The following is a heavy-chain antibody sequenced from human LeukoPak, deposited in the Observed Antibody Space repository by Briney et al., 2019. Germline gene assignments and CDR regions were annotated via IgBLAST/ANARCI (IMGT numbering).Heavy chain of an antibody. D-gene: IGHD7-27*01. V-gene: IGHV4-39*01. Sequence: SETLSLTCSVSGGSISSSSYYWGWIRQPPGKGLEWIASIYYSGSTSYNPSLKSRVTISVDTSKNQFSLKLSSVTAADTAVYFCARHLTGSSFFNYWGQGTLVTVPS. CDR1: GGSISSSSYY. CDR3: ARHLTGSSFFNY. J-gene: IGHJ4*02. CDR2: IYYSGST.